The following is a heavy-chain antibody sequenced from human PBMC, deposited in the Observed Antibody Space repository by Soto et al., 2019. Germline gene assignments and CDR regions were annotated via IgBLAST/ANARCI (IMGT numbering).Heavy chain of an antibody. CDR3: ARQGSQYGSGNYLH. J-gene: IGHJ4*02. CDR1: GYTLTSYN. Sequence: VASVKVSCKASGYTLTSYNINWVRQAPGQGLEWKGWMNPNSGDTGSTQKYQGRLTMTRDIAGGTAYMELSSLSSEDTGVYYCARQGSQYGSGNYLHWGQGTLVTVSS. CDR2: MNPNSGDT. D-gene: IGHD3-10*01. V-gene: IGHV1-8*01.